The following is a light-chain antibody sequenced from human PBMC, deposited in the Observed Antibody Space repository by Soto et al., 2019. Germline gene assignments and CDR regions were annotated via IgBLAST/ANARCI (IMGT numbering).Light chain of an antibody. V-gene: IGLV2-23*02. CDR2: EVS. Sequence: QSALTQPASVSGSPGQSITISCTGTSSDAGSYNLVSWYQQHPGKAPKLMIYEVSKRPSGVSNRFSGSKSGNTASLTISGLQAEDEADYYCCSYAGSSTYVFGTG. CDR3: CSYAGSSTYV. J-gene: IGLJ1*01. CDR1: SSDAGSYNL.